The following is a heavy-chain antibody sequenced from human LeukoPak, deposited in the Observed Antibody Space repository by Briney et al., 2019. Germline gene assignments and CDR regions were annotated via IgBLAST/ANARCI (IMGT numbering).Heavy chain of an antibody. CDR2: IYYSGST. CDR3: ARAGGYYYDSSGYPNDAFDM. D-gene: IGHD3-22*01. V-gene: IGHV4-59*01. J-gene: IGHJ3*02. CDR1: GDSISSYY. Sequence: SETLSLTCTVSGDSISSYYWSWIRQPPGKGREWIGYIYYSGSTNYNPSLKSRVTISVDTSKNQFSLKLSSVTAADTAVYYCARAGGYYYDSSGYPNDAFDMWGQGTMVTVSS.